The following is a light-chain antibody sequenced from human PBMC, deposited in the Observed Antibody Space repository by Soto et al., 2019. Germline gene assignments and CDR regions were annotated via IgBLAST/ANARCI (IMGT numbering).Light chain of an antibody. Sequence: QSALTQPASVSGSPGQSITISCTGSSSDVGGYNYVSWYQQHPGKAPKLMIYDVSNRPSGVSNRFSGSKSGNTASLTISGLQAEDEADYYCSSYTSSSPYVLGTGTKVTLL. V-gene: IGLV2-14*01. CDR1: SSDVGGYNY. CDR3: SSYTSSSPYV. J-gene: IGLJ1*01. CDR2: DVS.